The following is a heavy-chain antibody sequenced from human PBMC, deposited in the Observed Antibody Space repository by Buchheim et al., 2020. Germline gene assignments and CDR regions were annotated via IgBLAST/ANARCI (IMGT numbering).Heavy chain of an antibody. Sequence: QVQLVQSGAEVKKPGASVKVSCKASGYTFTGYYIHWVRQAPGQGLELMGWINPNSGSTNYAQKFQGRVTMTRATSISTAYMELSRLRSDDTAVYYCARGDEYAPVGWGQGTL. J-gene: IGHJ4*02. CDR3: ARGDEYAPVG. CDR1: GYTFTGYY. CDR2: INPNSGST. V-gene: IGHV1-2*02. D-gene: IGHD2-8*01.